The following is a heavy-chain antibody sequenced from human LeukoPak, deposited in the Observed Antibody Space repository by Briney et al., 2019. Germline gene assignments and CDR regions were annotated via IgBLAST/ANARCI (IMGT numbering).Heavy chain of an antibody. CDR2: IYHSGST. Sequence: SETLSLTCTVSGYSISSGYYWGWIRPPPGKGLEWIGSIYHSGSTYYNPSLKSRVTISVDTSKNQFSLKLSSVTAADTAVYYCARERLSNVLRYFHWLLYYDYWGQGTLVTVSS. D-gene: IGHD3-9*01. CDR3: ARERLSNVLRYFHWLLYYDY. V-gene: IGHV4-38-2*02. J-gene: IGHJ4*02. CDR1: GYSISSGYY.